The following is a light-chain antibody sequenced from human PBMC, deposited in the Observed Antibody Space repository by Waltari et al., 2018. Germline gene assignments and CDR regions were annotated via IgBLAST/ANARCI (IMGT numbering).Light chain of an antibody. J-gene: IGKJ4*01. CDR3: LQYNSHPLT. CDR2: DAS. V-gene: IGKV1-17*01. Sequence: DMQMTQSTSSLSVSAGDTVTNTCRASQDITTDLYWYQQKPGKVPKRLLYDASSLESGVPSRFSGSGSGTDFTLTISSLQPEDFAAYYCLQYNSHPLTFGGGTKVEIK. CDR1: QDITTD.